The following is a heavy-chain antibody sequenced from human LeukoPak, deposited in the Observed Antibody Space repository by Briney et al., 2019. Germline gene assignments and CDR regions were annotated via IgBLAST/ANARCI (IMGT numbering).Heavy chain of an antibody. D-gene: IGHD6-19*01. V-gene: IGHV3-64D*06. J-gene: IGHJ4*02. CDR3: YVSGWTEDIDN. CDR2: ISDNGGMT. Sequence: PGGSLRLSCAASGFTFSNYAMHWVRQAPGKGLEYVSAISDNGGMTFYADSVKGRFTISRDNSKNTLYLQMSSLRGEDTAVYYCYVSGWTEDIDNWGQGTLVTVSS. CDR1: GFTFSNYA.